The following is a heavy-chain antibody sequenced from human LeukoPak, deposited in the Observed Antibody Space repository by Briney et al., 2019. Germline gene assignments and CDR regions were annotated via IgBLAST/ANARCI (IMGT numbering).Heavy chain of an antibody. D-gene: IGHD3-16*02. Sequence: GGSLRLSCAASGFTFSSYSMNWVRQAPGKGLEWVSSISGSSSYIYYADSVKGRFTISRDNAKNSLYLQMNSLRAEDTAVYYCARVLSYADYYYMDVWGKGTTVTVSS. CDR2: ISGSSSYI. CDR1: GFTFSSYS. V-gene: IGHV3-21*01. CDR3: ARVLSYADYYYMDV. J-gene: IGHJ6*03.